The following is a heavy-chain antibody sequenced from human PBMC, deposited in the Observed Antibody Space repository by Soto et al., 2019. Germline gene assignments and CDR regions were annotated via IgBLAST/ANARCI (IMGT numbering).Heavy chain of an antibody. Sequence: SETLSLTCSVSGDSISSSGYYWSWIRQRPGKGLEWIGGIYYSGRSYYNPSLKSRVTMSVDTSKNQFSLTLNSVTAADAAVHYCARQRTTVVTQAYFEHWGQGTLVTVSS. CDR2: IYYSGRS. CDR3: ARQRTTVVTQAYFEH. V-gene: IGHV4-39*01. D-gene: IGHD4-17*01. CDR1: GDSISSSGYY. J-gene: IGHJ4*02.